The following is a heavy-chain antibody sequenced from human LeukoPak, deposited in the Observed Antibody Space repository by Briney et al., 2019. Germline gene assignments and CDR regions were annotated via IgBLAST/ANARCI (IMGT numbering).Heavy chain of an antibody. CDR3: ARMDIVTELYFQH. CDR2: IYYSGST. D-gene: IGHD5-12*01. J-gene: IGHJ1*01. CDR1: GGSSSSYY. V-gene: IGHV4-59*01. Sequence: PSETLSPXCTVSGGSSSSYYWSWIRQPPGKGLEWIGYIYYSGSTNYNPSLKSRVTISVDTSKNQFSLKLSSVTAADTAVYYCARMDIVTELYFQHWGQGTLVTVSS.